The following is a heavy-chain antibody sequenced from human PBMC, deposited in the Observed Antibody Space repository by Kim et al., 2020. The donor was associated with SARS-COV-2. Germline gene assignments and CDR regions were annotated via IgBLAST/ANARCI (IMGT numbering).Heavy chain of an antibody. D-gene: IGHD5-12*01. CDR3: ARRRYSGYSFDY. Sequence: SETLSLTCTVSGGSISSSSYYWGWIRQPPGKGLEWIGTVYYSGATYYNPSLKSRVTISVDTSKNQFSLNLSSVTAADTAVYYCARRRYSGYSFDYRGQGT. CDR1: GGSISSSSYY. J-gene: IGHJ4*02. V-gene: IGHV4-39*01. CDR2: VYYSGAT.